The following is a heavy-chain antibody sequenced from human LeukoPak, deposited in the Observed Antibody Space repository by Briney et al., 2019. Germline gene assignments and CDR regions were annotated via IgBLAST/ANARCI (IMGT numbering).Heavy chain of an antibody. CDR3: ARGSSSLPWFDP. J-gene: IGHJ5*02. V-gene: IGHV4-34*01. Sequence: PSETLSLTCAVYGGSFSGYYWSWIRQPPGKGLEWIGEINHSGSTNYNPSLKSRVTISVDTSKNQFSLKLSSVTAADTAVYYCARGSSSLPWFDPWGQGTLVTVSS. CDR2: INHSGST. CDR1: GGSFSGYY. D-gene: IGHD6-13*01.